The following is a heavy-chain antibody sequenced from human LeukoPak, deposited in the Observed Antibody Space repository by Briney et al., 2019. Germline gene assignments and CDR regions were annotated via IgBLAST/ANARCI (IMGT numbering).Heavy chain of an antibody. CDR2: IYYSGDT. V-gene: IGHV4-59*01. D-gene: IGHD6-13*01. Sequence: SETLSLTCTVSDGAIAGYSWSWIRQPPGKGLEWIGYIYYSGDTNYNPSLQSRVTVSVDTSKNQFSLKLTSVTAADTAVYYCARGPGYSSTTDAFEIWGQGTMVTVSS. CDR1: DGAIAGYS. CDR3: ARGPGYSSTTDAFEI. J-gene: IGHJ3*02.